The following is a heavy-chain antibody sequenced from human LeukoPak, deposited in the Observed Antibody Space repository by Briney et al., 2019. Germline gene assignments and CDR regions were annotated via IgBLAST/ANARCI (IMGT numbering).Heavy chain of an antibody. CDR3: ARGPEWELPLNWFDP. D-gene: IGHD1-26*01. CDR2: IYTSGST. Sequence: SQTLSLTCTVSGGSISSGSYFWSWIRQPAGKGLEWIGRIYTSGSTNYNPSLKSRVTISLDTSKNQFSLKLSSVTAADTAVYCCARGPEWELPLNWFDPWGQGTLVTVSS. J-gene: IGHJ5*02. V-gene: IGHV4-61*02. CDR1: GGSISSGSYF.